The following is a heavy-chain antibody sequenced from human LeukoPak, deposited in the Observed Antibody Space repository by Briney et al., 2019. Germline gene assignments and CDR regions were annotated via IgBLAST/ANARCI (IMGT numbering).Heavy chain of an antibody. Sequence: GGSLRLSCAASGFTFSSYGMHWVRQAPGKGLEWVAFIRYDGSNKYYADSVKGRFTISRDNSKNTLYLQMNSLRADDTAVYYCARDLTYSSMLGYWGQGTLVTVSS. D-gene: IGHD6-19*01. CDR2: IRYDGSNK. J-gene: IGHJ4*02. CDR1: GFTFSSYG. CDR3: ARDLTYSSMLGY. V-gene: IGHV3-30*02.